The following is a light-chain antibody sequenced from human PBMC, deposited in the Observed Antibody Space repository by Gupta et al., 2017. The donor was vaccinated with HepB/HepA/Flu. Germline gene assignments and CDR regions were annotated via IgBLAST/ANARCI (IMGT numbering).Light chain of an antibody. CDR3: AVWEDSLSGPV. V-gene: IGLV1-47*02. CDR2: SNN. Sequence: SVLTQLPPAYGTPGQRVTFPYSGGISNIGRNYVHWYHHLPGTAPKLLIQSNNQRPSGVPDRFSGSKSGTSASLAISGLRSEDEGDYYCAVWEDSLSGPVFGGGTKLTVL. CDR1: ISNIGRNY. J-gene: IGLJ2*01.